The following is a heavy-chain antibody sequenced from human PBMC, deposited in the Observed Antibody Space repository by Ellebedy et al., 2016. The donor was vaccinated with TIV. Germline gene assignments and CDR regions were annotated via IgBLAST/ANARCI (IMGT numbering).Heavy chain of an antibody. J-gene: IGHJ4*02. CDR2: IYSSGTT. CDR1: GDSISSYY. V-gene: IGHV4-4*07. D-gene: IGHD4-23*01. Sequence: MPSETLSLTCTVSGDSISSYYWSWIRQPAGKGLEWIGRIYSSGTTTYNPSLKSRVSMSVDTSKNQFSLRLSSVTAADTAVYYCAAYYGGRFDYWGQGTLVTVSS. CDR3: AAYYGGRFDY.